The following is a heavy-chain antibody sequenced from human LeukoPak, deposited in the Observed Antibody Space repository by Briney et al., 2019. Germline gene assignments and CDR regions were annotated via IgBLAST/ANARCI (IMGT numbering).Heavy chain of an antibody. CDR2: IGQDGSGK. CDR1: GFRFTSYW. J-gene: IGHJ4*02. CDR3: GNQCSGGICPEN. D-gene: IGHD2-15*01. Sequence: GGSLRLSCAASGFRFTSYWMTWVRQAPGKGLEWVGNIGQDGSGKNYADSVKGRFTISRDNAKNSVFLQMNNLRAEDTAFYYCGNQCSGGICPENWGRGTLVTVSS. V-gene: IGHV3-7*01.